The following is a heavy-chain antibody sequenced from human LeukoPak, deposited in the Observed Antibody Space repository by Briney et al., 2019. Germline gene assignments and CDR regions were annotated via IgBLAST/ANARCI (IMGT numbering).Heavy chain of an antibody. Sequence: GGSLRLSCAGSGFTFSSYDVNWVRQAPGKGLEWVSYISSGSSSIDYADSVKGRFTVSRDNAKNSLYLQMNSLRVEDTAVYYCARRTEVWKSYGSYYYYMDVWGKGTTVTVSS. CDR1: GFTFSSYD. J-gene: IGHJ6*03. CDR3: ARRTEVWKSYGSYYYYMDV. V-gene: IGHV3-48*01. D-gene: IGHD1-26*01. CDR2: ISSGSSSI.